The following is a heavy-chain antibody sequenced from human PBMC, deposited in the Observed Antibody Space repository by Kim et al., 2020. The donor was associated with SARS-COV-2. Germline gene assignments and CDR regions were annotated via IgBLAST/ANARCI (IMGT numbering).Heavy chain of an antibody. CDR3: ARSRGGGPSSY. J-gene: IGHJ4*02. CDR2: INHSGST. V-gene: IGHV4-34*01. D-gene: IGHD3-10*01. CDR1: GGSFSGYY. Sequence: SETLSLTCAVYGGSFSGYYWSWIRQPPGKGLEWIGEINHSGSTNYNPSLKSRVTISVDTSKNQFSLKLSSVTAADTAVYYCARSRGGGPSSYWGQGTLVTVSS.